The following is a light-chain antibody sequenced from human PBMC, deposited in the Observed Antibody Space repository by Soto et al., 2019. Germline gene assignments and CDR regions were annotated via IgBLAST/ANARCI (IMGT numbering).Light chain of an antibody. Sequence: DIVMTQSPDSLAVSLGERATINCKSSQSVLRSSRNKNYLAWYQQKPRHPPKLLIYWASNRESGVPDRFSGSGSGTDFTLTISSLQAEYVAVYYCQQHYTTPWTFGQGTKVEIK. V-gene: IGKV4-1*01. CDR2: WAS. CDR1: QSVLRSSRNKNY. J-gene: IGKJ1*01. CDR3: QQHYTTPWT.